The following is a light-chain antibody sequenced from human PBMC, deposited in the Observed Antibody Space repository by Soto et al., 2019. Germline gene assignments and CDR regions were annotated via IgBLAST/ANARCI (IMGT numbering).Light chain of an antibody. V-gene: IGKV1-33*01. CDR3: QQYDYLPYT. Sequence: DIQMTQSPSSLSASVGDRVTITCQASQDISNYLNWYQQKLGKAPKLLIYDASNLETGVPSRFSGSGSGTDFSFTISSLQPEDIATYYCQQYDYLPYTFGQGTKLEI. CDR2: DAS. CDR1: QDISNY. J-gene: IGKJ2*01.